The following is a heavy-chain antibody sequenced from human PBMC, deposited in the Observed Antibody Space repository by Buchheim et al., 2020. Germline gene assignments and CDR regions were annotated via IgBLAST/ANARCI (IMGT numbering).Heavy chain of an antibody. CDR3: ARGFYDSLGCDY. J-gene: IGHJ4*02. CDR1: GGSFSGYY. V-gene: IGHV4-34*01. D-gene: IGHD3-22*01. Sequence: QVQLQQWGAGLLKPSETLSLTCAVYGGSFSGYYWSWIRQPPGKGLEWIGEINHGGSTNYNPSLKSRVTISVDTSKNQFSLNLNSVTAADTAVYCCARGFYDSLGCDYWGQGTL. CDR2: INHGGST.